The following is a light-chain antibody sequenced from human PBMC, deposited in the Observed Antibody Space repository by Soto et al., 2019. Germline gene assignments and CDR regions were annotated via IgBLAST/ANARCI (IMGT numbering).Light chain of an antibody. CDR1: SSNIGRNP. CDR3: ATWDDSLYGMV. J-gene: IGLJ2*01. Sequence: QSALTQPPSASGTPGQRVTISCSGGSSNIGRNPVNWYLQLPGTAPKLLIYTNDRRPSGVPDGVSASKSGTSASLTISGLQSEDEADYYCATWDDSLYGMVFGGGTKVTVL. CDR2: TND. V-gene: IGLV1-44*01.